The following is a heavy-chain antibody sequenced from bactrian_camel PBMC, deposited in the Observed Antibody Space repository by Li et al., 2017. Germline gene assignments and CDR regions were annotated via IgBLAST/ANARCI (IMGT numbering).Heavy chain of an antibody. J-gene: IGHJ4*01. CDR3: AANFGPYCSGPYLARRANF. Sequence: HVQLVESGGGSVQAGGSLRLSCVASGDIYSSDCMGWFRQAPGKEREGVATILREIDTRYADSVKGRFTISKDNANNTVKLMMNSLKPEDTAMYYCAANFGPYCSGPYLARRANFWGQGTQVTVS. D-gene: IGHD2*01. CDR1: GDIYSSDC. V-gene: IGHV3S53*01. CDR2: ILREIDT.